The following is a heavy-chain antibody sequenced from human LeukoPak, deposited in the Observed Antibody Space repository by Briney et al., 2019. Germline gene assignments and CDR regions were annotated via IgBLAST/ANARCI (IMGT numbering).Heavy chain of an antibody. J-gene: IGHJ4*02. Sequence: GASVKVSCRASGYSFTSYGFSWVRQAPGQGLEWMGWISAHDGYTTSAQKLQGRVTPTTDTSTSTAYMELGSLRSDDTAVYYCLGRIATRPDFDYWAREPWSPSPQ. V-gene: IGHV1-18*01. CDR1: GYSFTSYG. CDR3: LGRIATRPDFDY. D-gene: IGHD6-6*01. CDR2: ISAHDGYT.